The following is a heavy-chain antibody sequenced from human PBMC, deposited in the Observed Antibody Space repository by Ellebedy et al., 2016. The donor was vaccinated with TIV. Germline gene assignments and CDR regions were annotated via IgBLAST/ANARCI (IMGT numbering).Heavy chain of an antibody. Sequence: PGGSLRLSCAASGFTVSNFFMSWVRQAPGQGLEWVSVIYTDGGTNYTDSVMGRFTISRDNSENTLYLQMDSLRAEDTAVYSWSIDPGGGGNYGDNWFDPWGQGTLVTVSS. D-gene: IGHD4-17*01. CDR3: SIDPGGGGNYGDNWFDP. V-gene: IGHV3-66*01. CDR1: GFTVSNFF. J-gene: IGHJ5*02. CDR2: IYTDGGT.